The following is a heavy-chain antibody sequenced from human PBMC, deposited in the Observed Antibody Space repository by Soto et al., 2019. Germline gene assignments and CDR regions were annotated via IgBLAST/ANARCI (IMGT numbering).Heavy chain of an antibody. CDR3: ARTDYSSSSIPIDY. CDR2: IWFDGSNK. V-gene: IGHV3-33*01. J-gene: IGHJ4*02. CDR1: GFTFSSYG. D-gene: IGHD6-6*01. Sequence: QVQLVESGGGVVQPGRSLRLSCAASGFTFSSYGMHWVRQAPGKGLEWVAVIWFDGSNKYYADSVKGRFTISRDNSKNRLYLQMNSLRAEDTAVYYCARTDYSSSSIPIDYWGQGTLVTVSS.